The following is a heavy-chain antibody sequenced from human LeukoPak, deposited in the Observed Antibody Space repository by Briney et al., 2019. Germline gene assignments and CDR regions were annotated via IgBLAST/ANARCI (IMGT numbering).Heavy chain of an antibody. D-gene: IGHD6-19*01. V-gene: IGHV4-4*09. Sequence: SETLSLICTTSGVSISRFYWSWVRQPPGKGLEWIGNIYNGVPTFFNPSLKSRVTISVDTPKRQFSLQLASVTAADTAVYYCVQTTGWPGFDYWGQGILATVSS. J-gene: IGHJ4*02. CDR1: GVSISRFY. CDR3: VQTTGWPGFDY. CDR2: IYNGVPT.